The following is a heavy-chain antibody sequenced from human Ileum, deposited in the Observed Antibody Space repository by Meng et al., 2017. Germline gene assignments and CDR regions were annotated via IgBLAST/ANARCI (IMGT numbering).Heavy chain of an antibody. D-gene: IGHD1-26*01. Sequence: QGQLQESGPGLVRPSETLSLICTVSGGSVSRAGYQWGWIRQPPGKGPEWIGYASTNYNPSLKSRVTISLDTSRNQFSLSLSSVTAADTAVYYCARDHMGSLDYWGQGILVTVSS. CDR3: ARDHMGSLDY. V-gene: IGHV4-61*08. CDR2: AST. CDR1: GGSVSRAGYQ. J-gene: IGHJ4*02.